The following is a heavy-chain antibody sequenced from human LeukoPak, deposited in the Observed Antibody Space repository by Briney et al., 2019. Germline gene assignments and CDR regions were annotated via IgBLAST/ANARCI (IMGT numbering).Heavy chain of an antibody. CDR1: GFTFSSYW. V-gene: IGHV3-7*01. CDR3: AKGAFRDQVQGYYYMDV. J-gene: IGHJ6*03. D-gene: IGHD3-10*01. Sequence: GGSLRLSCAASGFTFSSYWMSWVRQAPGKGLEWVANIEQDGSEKYYVDSVKGRFIISRDNAKNSLYLQMNSLRAEDTAVYYCAKGAFRDQVQGYYYMDVWGKGTTVTVSS. CDR2: IEQDGSEK.